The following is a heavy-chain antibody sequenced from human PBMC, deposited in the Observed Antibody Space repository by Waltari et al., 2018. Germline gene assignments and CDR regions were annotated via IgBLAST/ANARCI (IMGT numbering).Heavy chain of an antibody. CDR1: GFTFSTSW. CDR2: IKRGGRTS. Sequence: EVQLVESGGGLVQPGGSRRLSCAAPGFTFSTSWSPWARQTPGKGRWGGRGGREGRGEGGVGGASIKRGGRTSAYAGAGKGRCTVSRDNAKNTLYLQMHSLGADDTAVYFCARELDWVLLDHWGQGSLVTVSS. CDR3: ARELDWVLLDH. D-gene: IGHD3-9*01. J-gene: IGHJ4*02. V-gene: IGHV3-74*03.